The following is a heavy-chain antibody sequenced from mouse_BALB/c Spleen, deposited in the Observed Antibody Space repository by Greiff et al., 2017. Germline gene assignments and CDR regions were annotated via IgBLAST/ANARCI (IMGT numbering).Heavy chain of an antibody. J-gene: IGHJ4*01. Sequence: EVKLVESGGGLVQPGGSRKLSCAASGFTFSSFGMHWVRQAPEKGLEWVAYISSGSSTIYYADTVKGRFTISRDNPKNTLFLQMTSLRSEDTAMYYCARKDHYAMDYWGQGTSVTVSS. CDR2: ISSGSSTI. V-gene: IGHV5-17*02. CDR3: ARKDHYAMDY. CDR1: GFTFSSFG.